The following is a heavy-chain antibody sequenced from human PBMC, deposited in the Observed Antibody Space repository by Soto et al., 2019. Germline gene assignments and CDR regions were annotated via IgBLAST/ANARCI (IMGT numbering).Heavy chain of an antibody. CDR1: GGSLTSYY. CDR2: IHYSGRT. CDR3: ATYSGYDSCFVY. Sequence: SETLSLTCIVSGGSLTSYYWSWIRQPPGKGLEWIGYIHYSGRTKYNPSLKSRITISVDTSKNQFSLKLNSVTAADPALYYCATYSGYDSCFVYWGQGTLVTVSS. J-gene: IGHJ4*02. D-gene: IGHD5-12*01. V-gene: IGHV4-59*08.